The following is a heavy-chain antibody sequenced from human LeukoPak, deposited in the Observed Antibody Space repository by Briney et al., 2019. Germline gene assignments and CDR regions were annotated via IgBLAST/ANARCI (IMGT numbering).Heavy chain of an antibody. V-gene: IGHV3-21*01. CDR2: FSGSTGYT. J-gene: IGHJ3*02. CDR1: GFTFSSYT. CDR3: ARDSLYDSSGYDAFDI. Sequence: GGSLSLSCAASGFTFSSYTMNWVRQAPGKGLEWVSSFSGSTGYTYYADSVKGRFTISRDNAKNSLYLQMNSLRAEDTAVYYCARDSLYDSSGYDAFDICGQGTMVTVSS. D-gene: IGHD3-22*01.